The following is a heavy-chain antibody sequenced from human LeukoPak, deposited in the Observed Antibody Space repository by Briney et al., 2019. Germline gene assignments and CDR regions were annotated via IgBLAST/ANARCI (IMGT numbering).Heavy chain of an antibody. Sequence: PGGSLRLSCAASGFTFSSYAMSWVRQAPGKGLEWVSAISGSGGSTYYADSVKGRFTISRDNSKNTLYLQMNSLRAEDTAVYHCAKDMLKWLLWGAFDIWGQGTMVTVSS. D-gene: IGHD3-3*01. J-gene: IGHJ3*02. V-gene: IGHV3-23*01. CDR1: GFTFSSYA. CDR2: ISGSGGST. CDR3: AKDMLKWLLWGAFDI.